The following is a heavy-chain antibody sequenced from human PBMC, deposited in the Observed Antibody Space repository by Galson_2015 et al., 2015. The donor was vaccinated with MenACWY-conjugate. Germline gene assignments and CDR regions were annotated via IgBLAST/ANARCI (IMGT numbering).Heavy chain of an antibody. D-gene: IGHD6-19*01. CDR2: ISSGGNTI. CDR1: GLTFRTYE. J-gene: IGHJ4*02. Sequence: SLRLSCAASGLTFRTYEMNWVRQAPGKGLEWVSYISSGGNTIYYGDSVKGRFTISRDNAKNSLYLQMNSLRAEDTAIYYCARSLSIVVAGYWGQGTLVTVSS. CDR3: ARSLSIVVAGY. V-gene: IGHV3-48*03.